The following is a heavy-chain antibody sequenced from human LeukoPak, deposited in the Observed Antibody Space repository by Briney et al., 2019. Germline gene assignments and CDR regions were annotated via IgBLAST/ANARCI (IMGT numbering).Heavy chain of an antibody. V-gene: IGHV1-2*02. Sequence: ASVKVSCKASGYTFTGYYMHWVRQAPGQGLEWMGWINPNSGGTNYAQKFQGRVTMTRDTSISTAYMELSRLRSDDTAVYYCARALGYGSGSYWFDYWGQGTLVTVSS. D-gene: IGHD3-10*01. CDR2: INPNSGGT. CDR3: ARALGYGSGSYWFDY. J-gene: IGHJ4*02. CDR1: GYTFTGYY.